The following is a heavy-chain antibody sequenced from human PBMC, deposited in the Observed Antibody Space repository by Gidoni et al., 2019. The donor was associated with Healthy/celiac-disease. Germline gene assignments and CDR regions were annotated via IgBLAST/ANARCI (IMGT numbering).Heavy chain of an antibody. CDR1: GFTFDDYA. CDR3: AKDGGYSGSNYYFDY. V-gene: IGHV3-9*01. J-gene: IGHJ4*02. Sequence: EVQLVESGGGLVQPGRSLRLSCAASGFTFDDYAMHWVRQAPGKGLEWVSGISWNSGSIGYADSVKGRFTISRDNAKNSLYLQMNSLRAEDTALYYCAKDGGYSGSNYYFDYWGQGTLVTVSS. D-gene: IGHD1-26*01. CDR2: ISWNSGSI.